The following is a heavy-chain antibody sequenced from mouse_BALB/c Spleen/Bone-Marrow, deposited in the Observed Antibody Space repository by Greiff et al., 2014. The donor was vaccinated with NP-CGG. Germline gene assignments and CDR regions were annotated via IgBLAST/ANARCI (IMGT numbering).Heavy chain of an antibody. CDR2: IYYSGTI. CDR1: GISITTGNYR. D-gene: IGHD2-3*01. Sequence: EVKLVESGPGLVKPSQTVSLSCTVTGISITTGNYRWSWIRQFPGNKLEWIGYIYYSGTITYNPSLTSRTTITRDTSKNQFFLEMNSLTAEDTATYYCARYDGYFDYWGQGTTLTVSS. J-gene: IGHJ2*01. V-gene: IGHV3-5*02. CDR3: ARYDGYFDY.